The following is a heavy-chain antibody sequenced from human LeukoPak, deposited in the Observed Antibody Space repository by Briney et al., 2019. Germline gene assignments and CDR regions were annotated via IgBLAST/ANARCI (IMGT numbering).Heavy chain of an antibody. CDR2: LSGSGGAT. J-gene: IGHJ3*02. Sequence: GGSLRLSCAASGLTFSNYAMTWVRLAPGKGLEWVSSLSGSGGATWYAGSVKGRFTISRDNSKNTLYLRMDSLRAEDTAVYYCAKDRTPYSRSGGYYLGAFDIWGHETLVTVSS. V-gene: IGHV3-23*01. CDR1: GLTFSNYA. CDR3: AKDRTPYSRSGGYYLGAFDI. D-gene: IGHD3-10*01.